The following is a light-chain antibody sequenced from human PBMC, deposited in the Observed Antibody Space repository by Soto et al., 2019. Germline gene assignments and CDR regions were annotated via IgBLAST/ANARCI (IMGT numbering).Light chain of an antibody. CDR2: LGS. V-gene: IGKV2-28*01. Sequence: DIVVTQSPLSLPVTPGEPASISCRSSQSLVHSNGYNYLDWYLQKPGHSPQLLIYLGSNRASGVPDRLSGSGSGTDFTLTISRVEAEDVGVYYCMQSLQSRTFGQGTKVEIK. CDR1: QSLVHSNGYNY. CDR3: MQSLQSRT. J-gene: IGKJ1*01.